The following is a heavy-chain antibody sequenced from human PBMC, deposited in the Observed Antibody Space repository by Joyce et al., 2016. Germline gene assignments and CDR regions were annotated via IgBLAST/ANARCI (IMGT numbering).Heavy chain of an antibody. D-gene: IGHD2-2*01. CDR3: AREITYDLAYAGWFDP. Sequence: QVHLVQSGAEVKKPGASVRVSCQASGYTFTDYYFHWVRQVPGQGLEWLGWINPSTGVTNYAKEFQGRVTMTRDTSISTAYMELSGLTSNDTAVYYCAREITYDLAYAGWFDPWGQGTLVTVSS. V-gene: IGHV1-2*02. CDR2: INPSTGVT. J-gene: IGHJ5*02. CDR1: GYTFTDYY.